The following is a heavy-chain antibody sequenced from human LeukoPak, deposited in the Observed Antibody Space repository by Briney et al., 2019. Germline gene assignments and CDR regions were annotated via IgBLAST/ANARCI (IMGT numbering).Heavy chain of an antibody. CDR1: GYTFTSYD. CDR3: ARGRRLEWLKRTIDY. Sequence: GASVKVSCKASGYTFTSYDINWVRQAPGQGLEWMGWMNPNSGNTVYAQKFQGRVTMTRNTSISTAYMELSSLRSEDTAVYYCARGRRLEWLKRTIDYWGQGTLVTVSS. CDR2: MNPNSGNT. V-gene: IGHV1-8*01. J-gene: IGHJ4*02. D-gene: IGHD3-3*01.